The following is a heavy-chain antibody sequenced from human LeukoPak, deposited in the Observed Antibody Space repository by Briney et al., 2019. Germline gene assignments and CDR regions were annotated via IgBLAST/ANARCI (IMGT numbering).Heavy chain of an antibody. CDR3: ARGRVYYYDSSGYLLDAFDI. J-gene: IGHJ3*02. CDR2: ISYDGSNK. Sequence: GGSLRLSCAASGFTFSSYAMHWVRQAPGKGLEWVAVISYDGSNKYYADSVKGRFTISRDNSKNTLYLQMNSLRAEDTAVYYCARGRVYYYDSSGYLLDAFDIWGQGTMVTVSS. CDR1: GFTFSSYA. V-gene: IGHV3-30-3*01. D-gene: IGHD3-22*01.